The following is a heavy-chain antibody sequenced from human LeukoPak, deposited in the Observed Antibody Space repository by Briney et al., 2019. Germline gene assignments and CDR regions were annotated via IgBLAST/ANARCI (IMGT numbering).Heavy chain of an antibody. CDR1: GGSISSYY. CDR2: IYTSGST. CDR3: ASEQWLV. D-gene: IGHD6-19*01. Sequence: SETLSLTCTVSGGSISSYYWSWIRQPAGKGLGWIGRIYTSGSTNYNPSLKSRVTMSVDTSKNQFSLKLSSVTAADTAVYYCASEQWLVWGQGTLVTVSS. J-gene: IGHJ4*02. V-gene: IGHV4-4*07.